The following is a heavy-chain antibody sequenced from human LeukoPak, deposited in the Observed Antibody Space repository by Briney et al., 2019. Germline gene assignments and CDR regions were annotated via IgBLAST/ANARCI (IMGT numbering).Heavy chain of an antibody. D-gene: IGHD3-22*01. J-gene: IGHJ6*02. CDR3: ARESMIGVCYYYYYGMDV. CDR2: INPNSGGT. CDR1: GYTFTGYY. Sequence: ASVKVSCKASGYTFTGYYMHWVRQAPGQGLEWMGRINPNSGGTNYAQKFQGRVTMTRDTSISTAYMELSRLRSDDTAVYYCARESMIGVCYYYYYGMDVWGQGTTVTVSS. V-gene: IGHV1-2*06.